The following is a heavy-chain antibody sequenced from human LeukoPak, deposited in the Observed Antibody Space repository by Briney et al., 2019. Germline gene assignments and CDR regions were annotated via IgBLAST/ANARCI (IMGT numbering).Heavy chain of an antibody. CDR1: GGTFTSFA. CDR2: MIPSVGME. CDR3: AREVERATIGFDH. Sequence: SVKVSCKASGGTFTSFAFSWVRQAPGQGLEWMGRMIPSVGMENYAQRFEGRVSITADKSTTTAYMELKSLTSEDTAIYYCAREVERATIGFDHWGQGAQVTVSS. V-gene: IGHV1-69*04. J-gene: IGHJ4*02. D-gene: IGHD5-24*01.